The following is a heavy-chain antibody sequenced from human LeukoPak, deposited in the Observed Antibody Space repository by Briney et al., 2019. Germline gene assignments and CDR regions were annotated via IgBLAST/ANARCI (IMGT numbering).Heavy chain of an antibody. Sequence: SETLSLTCTVSGGSISSYYWSWIRQPAGKGLEWIGRIYTSGSTNYNPSLKSRVTMSVDTSKNQFSLKLSSVTAADTAVYYCARDAEITMVRGVPFDPWSQGTLVTVSS. V-gene: IGHV4-4*07. J-gene: IGHJ5*02. CDR1: GGSISSYY. D-gene: IGHD3-10*01. CDR2: IYTSGST. CDR3: ARDAEITMVRGVPFDP.